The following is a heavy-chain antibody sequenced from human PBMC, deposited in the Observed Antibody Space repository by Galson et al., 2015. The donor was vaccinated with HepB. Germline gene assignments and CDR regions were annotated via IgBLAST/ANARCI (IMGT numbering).Heavy chain of an antibody. CDR3: ARGYYDSSGYSPTPWYFDL. V-gene: IGHV1-2*02. CDR1: GYTFTGYY. J-gene: IGHJ2*01. D-gene: IGHD3-22*01. CDR2: INPNSDGP. Sequence: QSGAAVKKPGESLRISCKASGYTFTGYYMHWVRQAPGQVLEWMGWINPNSDGPNHAQKFQGRVTMTRDTSISTAFMELSRLRSDDTAVDYCARGYYDSSGYSPTPWYFDLWGRGTLVTVSS.